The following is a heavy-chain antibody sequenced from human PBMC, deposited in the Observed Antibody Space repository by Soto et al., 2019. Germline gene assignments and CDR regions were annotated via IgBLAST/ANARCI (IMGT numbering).Heavy chain of an antibody. J-gene: IGHJ2*01. D-gene: IGHD4-17*01. V-gene: IGHV1-69*08. CDR3: ARPDFGDYWYFDL. CDR2: IIPALGTA. Sequence: QAQLVQSGAEVKKPGSSVKVSCKASGGTFSSHTFSWVRQAPGQGLEWMGRIIPALGTATYAQKFQGRVTITADECGTTVYMELNSLRFEDTAVYYCARPDFGDYWYFDLWGRGTLVTVSS. CDR1: GGTFSSHT.